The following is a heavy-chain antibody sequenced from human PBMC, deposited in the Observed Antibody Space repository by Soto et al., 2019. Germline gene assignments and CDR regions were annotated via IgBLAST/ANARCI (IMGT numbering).Heavy chain of an antibody. V-gene: IGHV1-3*01. CDR1: GYTFTNYP. D-gene: IGHD3-3*01. Sequence: QVQLVQSGAEVKKPGASVKFSCKASGYTFTNYPLHWVRQAPGQRLEWIGWINDGSDNTKYSQKFQGRVTITRDTSASTAYMELSRLISEDTAVYYCARDLFDFWSGLIHWGQGTLVTVSP. CDR2: INDGSDNT. CDR3: ARDLFDFWSGLIH. J-gene: IGHJ4*02.